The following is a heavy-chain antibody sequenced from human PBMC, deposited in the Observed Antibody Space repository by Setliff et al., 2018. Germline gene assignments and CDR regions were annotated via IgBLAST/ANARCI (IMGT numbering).Heavy chain of an antibody. CDR2: IYHSGST. V-gene: IGHV4-38-2*01. Sequence: SETLSLTCAVSGYSISSGYYWGWIRQPPGKGLEWIGSIYHSGSTYYNPSLKSRVTISVDTSKNQFSLKLSSVTAADTAVYYCARVLNWFDPWGQGTLVTVSS. D-gene: IGHD2-8*01. CDR1: GYSISSGYY. J-gene: IGHJ5*02. CDR3: ARVLNWFDP.